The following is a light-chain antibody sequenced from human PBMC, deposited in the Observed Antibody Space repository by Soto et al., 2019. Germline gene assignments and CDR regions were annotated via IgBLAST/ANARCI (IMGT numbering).Light chain of an antibody. CDR3: QQYGSSPLT. J-gene: IGKJ4*01. CDR1: QSVKSSY. V-gene: IGKV3-20*01. CDR2: GAS. Sequence: EIVLTQSPGALSLSPGERATLSCRASQSVKSSYLAWHQQKAGQPPRLLIYGASTRATGIPDRFIGSGSGTDFTLTISRMEPEDFAVFYCQQYGSSPLTFGGGTKVDIK.